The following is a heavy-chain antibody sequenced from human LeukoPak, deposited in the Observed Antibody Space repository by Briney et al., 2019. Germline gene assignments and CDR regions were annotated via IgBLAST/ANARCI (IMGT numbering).Heavy chain of an antibody. V-gene: IGHV3-23*01. J-gene: IGHJ4*02. Sequence: PGGSLRLSCAASGFTFSSYAMSWVRQAPGKGLEWVSAISGSGGSTYYADSVKGRFSISRDNSKNTLYLQMNSLRAEDTAVYYCAKDLYSSWYFDYWGQGTLVTVSS. CDR1: GFTFSSYA. CDR2: ISGSGGST. D-gene: IGHD6-13*01. CDR3: AKDLYSSWYFDY.